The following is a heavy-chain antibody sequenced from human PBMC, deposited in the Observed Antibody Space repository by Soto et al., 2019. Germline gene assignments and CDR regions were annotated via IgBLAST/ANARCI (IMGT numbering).Heavy chain of an antibody. D-gene: IGHD3-22*01. V-gene: IGHV2-5*02. Sequence: QITLKESGPTLVKPTQTLTLTCTSSGFSLTTRGVGVGWVRQPPGKALEWLSLIYWDDYKRISPSLESRLTITKDTSLNQVVLTMTNMDPVDTATYYCAHIPAGYSGDAFDVWGQGTLVTVSS. CDR3: AHIPAGYSGDAFDV. CDR2: IYWDDYK. J-gene: IGHJ3*01. CDR1: GFSLTTRGVG.